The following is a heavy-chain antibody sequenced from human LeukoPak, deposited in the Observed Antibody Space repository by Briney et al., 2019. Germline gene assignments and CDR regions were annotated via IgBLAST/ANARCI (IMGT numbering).Heavy chain of an antibody. Sequence: SETLSLTCTVSGFSISSGYYWGWIRQPPGKGLEWIGSIYHGGSTYYNPSLKSRVTISVDTSKNQFSLKLSSVTAADTAVYYCARQPRYCSSISCYRIDYWGQGTLVTVSS. V-gene: IGHV4-38-2*02. CDR1: GFSISSGYY. J-gene: IGHJ4*02. CDR3: ARQPRYCSSISCYRIDY. D-gene: IGHD2-2*01. CDR2: IYHGGST.